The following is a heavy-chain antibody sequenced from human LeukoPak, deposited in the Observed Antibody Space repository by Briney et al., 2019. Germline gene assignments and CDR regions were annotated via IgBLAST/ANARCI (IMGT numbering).Heavy chain of an antibody. CDR1: GGSISSYY. CDR3: ARDTVLREWGSFDY. Sequence: PSETLSLTCTVSGGSISSYYWSWIRQPPGKGLEWIGYIYYSGSTNYNPSLKSRVTISVDTSKNQFSLKLSSVTAADTAVYYCARDTVLREWGSFDYWGQGTLVTVSS. CDR2: IYYSGST. V-gene: IGHV4-59*12. J-gene: IGHJ4*02. D-gene: IGHD3-16*01.